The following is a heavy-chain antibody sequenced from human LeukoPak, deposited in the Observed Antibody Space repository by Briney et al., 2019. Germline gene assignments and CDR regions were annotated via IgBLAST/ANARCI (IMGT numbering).Heavy chain of an antibody. J-gene: IGHJ4*02. Sequence: PGGSLRLSCAASGFTFSDYGMHWVRQSPGKGLEWVAFIWYDGSSKYYADSVKGRFTISRDNSGSTLYLQMNSLRAEDTAVYYCAKDLDENPRFDYWGQGTLVTVSS. CDR2: IWYDGSSK. CDR1: GFTFSDYG. D-gene: IGHD1-14*01. CDR3: AKDLDENPRFDY. V-gene: IGHV3-30*02.